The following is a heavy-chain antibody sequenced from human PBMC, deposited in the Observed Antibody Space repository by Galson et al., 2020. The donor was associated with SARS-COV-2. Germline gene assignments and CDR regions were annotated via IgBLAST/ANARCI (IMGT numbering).Heavy chain of an antibody. Sequence: GGSLRLSCAASGFSVSSSLMTWVRKAPGRGLEWESVIYSDGNTYYADTVKGRFTISRDNSKNTVYLQMNSLRAEDTAVYYCARERKAGTIYNDLVYWGQGTLVTVSA. D-gene: IGHD6-19*01. J-gene: IGHJ4*02. V-gene: IGHV3-53*01. CDR3: ARERKAGTIYNDLVY. CDR2: IYSDGNT. CDR1: GFSVSSSL.